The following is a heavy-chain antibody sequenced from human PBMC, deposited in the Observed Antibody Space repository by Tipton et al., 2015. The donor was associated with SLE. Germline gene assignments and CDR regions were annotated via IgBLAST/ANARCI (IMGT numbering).Heavy chain of an antibody. CDR1: GGSVGNYY. D-gene: IGHD6-13*01. V-gene: IGHV4-59*02. CDR3: ARDHSSSWSRDY. CDR2: VHYTGDP. J-gene: IGHJ4*02. Sequence: TLSLTCTVSGGSVGNYYWSWIRQPPGKGLEWIGYVHYTGDPNYSPSLRRRVTISVDTSKKQFTLKLSSVTAADTAVYYCARDHSSSWSRDYWGQGTLVTVSS.